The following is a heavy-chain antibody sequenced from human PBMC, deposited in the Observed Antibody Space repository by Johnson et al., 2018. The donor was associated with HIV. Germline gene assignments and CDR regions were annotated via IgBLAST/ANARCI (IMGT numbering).Heavy chain of an antibody. CDR3: ARDGLEVDAFDI. V-gene: IGHV3-11*01. D-gene: IGHD3-3*01. Sequence: QVQLVESGGGLVKPGGSLRLSCAASGFRFSDYSMSWVRQAPGKGLEWVSCISTSGSSIFYADSVKGRFTISRDNSKNTLYLQMNSLRVEDTAVYYCARDGLEVDAFDIWGQGTMVTVSS. CDR1: GFRFSDYS. J-gene: IGHJ3*02. CDR2: ISTSGSSI.